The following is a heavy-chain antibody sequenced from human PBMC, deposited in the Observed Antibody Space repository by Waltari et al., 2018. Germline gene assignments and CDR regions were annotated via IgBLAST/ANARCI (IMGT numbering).Heavy chain of an antibody. D-gene: IGHD6-13*01. CDR2: ISSSSSYI. Sequence: SSYRMNWVRQAPGKGLEWVSSISSSSSYIYYADSVKGRFTISRDNAKNSLYLQMNSLRAEDTAVYYCASQYSSSWYGPFDIWGQGTMVTVSS. J-gene: IGHJ3*02. CDR1: SSYR. CDR3: ASQYSSSWYGPFDI. V-gene: IGHV3-21*01.